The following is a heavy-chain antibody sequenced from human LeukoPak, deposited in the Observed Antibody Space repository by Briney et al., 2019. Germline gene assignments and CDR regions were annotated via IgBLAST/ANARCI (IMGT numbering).Heavy chain of an antibody. D-gene: IGHD1-26*01. Sequence: GESLKISFKGSGYSFTSYWIGWVRPMPGKGLEWMGIIYPGDSDTRYSPSFQAQVTISADKSISTAYLQWSSLKTSDTAIYYCARLYSGSYGSFFDYWGQGTLVTVSS. CDR2: IYPGDSDT. CDR3: ARLYSGSYGSFFDY. V-gene: IGHV5-51*01. CDR1: GYSFTSYW. J-gene: IGHJ4*02.